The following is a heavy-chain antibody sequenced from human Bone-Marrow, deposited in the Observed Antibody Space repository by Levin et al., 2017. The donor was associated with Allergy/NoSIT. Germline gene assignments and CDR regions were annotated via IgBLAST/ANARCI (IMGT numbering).Heavy chain of an antibody. CDR1: GGSITSGNFY. J-gene: IGHJ4*02. CDR2: IYYTGST. V-gene: IGHV4-39*07. Sequence: SETLSLTCTVSGGSITSGNFYWGWIRQSPGKGLESLGTIYYTGSTFYNPSLESRVTLSLDTSKNQFSLTLSSVTAADTATYYCARVEDSSSWYRDWGQGTRVTVSS. D-gene: IGHD6-13*01. CDR3: ARVEDSSSWYRD.